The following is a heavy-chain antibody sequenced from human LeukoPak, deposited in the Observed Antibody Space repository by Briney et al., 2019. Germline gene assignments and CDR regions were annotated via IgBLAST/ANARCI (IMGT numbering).Heavy chain of an antibody. CDR1: RFTFSSYW. V-gene: IGHV3-7*01. D-gene: IGHD1-1*01. J-gene: IGHJ4*02. CDR2: IKQDGSEK. CDR3: ARWGLYNWNSLDY. Sequence: PGGSLRLSCAASRFTFSSYWMNWVRQAPGKGLEWVANIKQDGSEKYYVDSVKGRFTISRDNAKNSLYLQMNSLRAEDTAVYYCARWGLYNWNSLDYWGQGTLVTVSS.